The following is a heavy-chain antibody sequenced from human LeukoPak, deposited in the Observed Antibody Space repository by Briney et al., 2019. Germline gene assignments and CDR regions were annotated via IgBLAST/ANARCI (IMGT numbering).Heavy chain of an antibody. Sequence: GGSLRLSCATSGFTLSSYAMNWVRQAPGKGLEWVSSISRSSTYKFYADSVKGRFTVSRDNSKNTLYLQMNSLRAEDTAVYYCARDLAAAGRGPVFGVWGQGTLVTVSS. CDR1: GFTLSSYA. V-gene: IGHV3-21*01. J-gene: IGHJ4*02. CDR3: ARDLAAAGRGPVFGV. D-gene: IGHD6-13*01. CDR2: ISRSSTYK.